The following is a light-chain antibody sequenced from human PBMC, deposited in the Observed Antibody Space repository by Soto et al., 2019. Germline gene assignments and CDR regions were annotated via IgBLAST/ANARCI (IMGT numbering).Light chain of an antibody. Sequence: QSVLTQPPSCSGPPGRRFTISAPGGASTIGAGYDVHWNQQLPGTAPKLLIYGNSNRPSGVPDRFSGSKSGTSASLAITGLQAEDEADYYCQSYDSSLSVLFGGGTKLTVL. CDR1: ASTIGAGYD. CDR3: QSYDSSLSVL. J-gene: IGLJ2*01. V-gene: IGLV1-40*01. CDR2: GNS.